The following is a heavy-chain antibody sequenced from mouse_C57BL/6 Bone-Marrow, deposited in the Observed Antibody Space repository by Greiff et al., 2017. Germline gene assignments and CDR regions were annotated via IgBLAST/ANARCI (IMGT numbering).Heavy chain of an antibody. V-gene: IGHV1-76*01. CDR1: GYTFTDYY. CDR2: IYPGSGNT. D-gene: IGHD3-1*01. CDR3: ARTSSAWFAY. Sequence: QVHVKQSGAELVRPGASVKLSCKASGYTFTDYYINWVKQRPGQGLEWIARIYPGSGNTNYNEKFKGKATLTAEKSSSTAYMQISSLTSEDSAVYFCARTSSAWFAYWGQGTLVTVSA. J-gene: IGHJ3*01.